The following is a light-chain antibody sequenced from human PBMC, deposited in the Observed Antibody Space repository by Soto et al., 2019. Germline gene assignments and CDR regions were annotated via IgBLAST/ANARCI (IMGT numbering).Light chain of an antibody. CDR1: QSASSSY. Sequence: EIVLTQSPGTLSLSPGERATLSCRASQSASSSYLAWYQQKPGQAPRLLIYRASTRATGIPARFSGSGSGTEFTLTISSLQSEDFAVYYCQQYNSWPLTFGGGTKVDIK. CDR2: RAS. V-gene: IGKV3-15*01. CDR3: QQYNSWPLT. J-gene: IGKJ4*01.